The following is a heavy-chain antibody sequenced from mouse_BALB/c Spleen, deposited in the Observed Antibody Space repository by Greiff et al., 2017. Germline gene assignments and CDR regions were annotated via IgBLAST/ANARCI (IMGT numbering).Heavy chain of an antibody. Sequence: EVKLVESGGGLVQPGGSLKLSCAASGFTFSSYGMSWVRQTPDKRLELVATINSNGGSTYYPDSVKGRFTISRDNAKNTLYLQMSSLKSEDTAMYYCARDNYGSSDWCFDVWGAGTTVTVSS. V-gene: IGHV5-6-3*01. CDR1: GFTFSSYG. J-gene: IGHJ1*01. CDR2: INSNGGST. D-gene: IGHD1-1*01. CDR3: ARDNYGSSDWCFDV.